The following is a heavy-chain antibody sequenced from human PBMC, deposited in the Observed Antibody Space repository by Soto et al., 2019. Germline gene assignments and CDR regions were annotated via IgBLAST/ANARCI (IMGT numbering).Heavy chain of an antibody. CDR3: ARGRYGDY. Sequence: QVHLVQSGAEVKKPGASVKVSCKASGYTFTSYGITGVRQAPGQGLEWMGWISAHNGNTDYAQKLQGRVIVTRDTSTSTAYMELRSMRSDDTAVYYCARGRYGDYWGQGALVTVSS. V-gene: IGHV1-18*01. D-gene: IGHD1-1*01. CDR2: ISAHNGNT. CDR1: GYTFTSYG. J-gene: IGHJ4*02.